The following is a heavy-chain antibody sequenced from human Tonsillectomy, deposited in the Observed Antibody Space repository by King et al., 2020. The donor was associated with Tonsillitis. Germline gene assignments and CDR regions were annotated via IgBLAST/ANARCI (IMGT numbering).Heavy chain of an antibody. CDR3: ARDHSPYTYGFLGYFDY. V-gene: IGHV3-30*04. CDR2: ISHDGNTA. D-gene: IGHD5-18*01. CDR1: GFTFSSYA. J-gene: IGHJ4*02. Sequence: VQLVGSGGGVVQPGRSLRLSCAASGFTFSSYAIHWVRQAPGKGLEWVALISHDGNTAYYADSAKGRFTISRDNSQNTLYLQMNSLKPEDTAMYYCARDHSPYTYGFLGYFDYWGQGTLVSVSP.